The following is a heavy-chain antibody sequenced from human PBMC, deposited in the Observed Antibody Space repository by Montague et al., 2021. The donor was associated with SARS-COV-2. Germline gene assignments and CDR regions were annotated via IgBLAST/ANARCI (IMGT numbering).Heavy chain of an antibody. CDR2: RHYRSKWYY. D-gene: IGHD6-13*01. CDR3: ARDPRYSLSWSFDY. V-gene: IGHV6-1*01. Sequence: CAISGDSVSINAAAWNWNRQSSSLDSERLGRRHYRSKWYYDYAVSVKSRMTISPDTSKNQFSLQLSSVTPEDRAVYYCARDPRYSLSWSFDYWGQGTLVTVSS. J-gene: IGHJ4*02. CDR1: GDSVSINAAA.